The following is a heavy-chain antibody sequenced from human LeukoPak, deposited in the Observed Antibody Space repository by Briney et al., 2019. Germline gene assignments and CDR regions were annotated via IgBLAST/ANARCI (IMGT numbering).Heavy chain of an antibody. D-gene: IGHD6-13*01. J-gene: IGHJ5*02. CDR1: GFTFSSYS. CDR3: AKAIQEGEYSSSWSRGNEFDP. Sequence: GGSLRLSCEASGFTFSSYSMNWVRQAPGKGLEWVSAISGSGGSTYYADSVKGRFTISRDNSKNTLYLQMNSLRAEDTAVYYCAKAIQEGEYSSSWSRGNEFDPWGQGTLVTVSS. V-gene: IGHV3-23*01. CDR2: ISGSGGST.